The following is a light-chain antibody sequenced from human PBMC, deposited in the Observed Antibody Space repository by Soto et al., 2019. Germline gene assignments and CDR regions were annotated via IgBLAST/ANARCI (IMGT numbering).Light chain of an antibody. CDR1: ITDVAGYNS. CDR2: EVS. J-gene: IGLJ3*02. CDR3: TSFISRNTA. V-gene: IGLV2-14*01. Sequence: QSVLTQPASVSGSPGQSITISCTGTITDVAGYNSVSWYQQHPGKAPKLIIYEVSHRPSGVSNRFSGSKSGDTASLTISGLQDEDEADYYCTSFISRNTAFGGGTKVTVL.